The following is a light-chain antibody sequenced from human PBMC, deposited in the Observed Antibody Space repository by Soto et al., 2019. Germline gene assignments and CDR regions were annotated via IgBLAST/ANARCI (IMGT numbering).Light chain of an antibody. Sequence: EIQVTQSPSSVSASVGDRVTITCRASQGIRTWLVWYQQKPGTAPKLLIYAASNLQRGVPSRFSGSGSGTDFTLTISSLQPEDFATYYCQQTSAFPLTFGGGTKVDIK. CDR3: QQTSAFPLT. CDR1: QGIRTW. J-gene: IGKJ4*01. V-gene: IGKV1-12*01. CDR2: AAS.